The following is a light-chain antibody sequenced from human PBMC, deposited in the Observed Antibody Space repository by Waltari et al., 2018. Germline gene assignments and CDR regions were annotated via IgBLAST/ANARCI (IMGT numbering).Light chain of an antibody. CDR2: NVS. CDR3: SSFSSGSTPVV. Sequence: QSVLTQPASVSGSPGQSITISCTGTSSAVGSSNFVSWYQQHPGKAPKLIIFNVSNRPSGVSNRFSGSKSGNTASLTISGLQAEDEADFYCSSFSSGSTPVVFGGGTMLTVL. CDR1: SSAVGSSNF. J-gene: IGLJ2*01. V-gene: IGLV2-14*03.